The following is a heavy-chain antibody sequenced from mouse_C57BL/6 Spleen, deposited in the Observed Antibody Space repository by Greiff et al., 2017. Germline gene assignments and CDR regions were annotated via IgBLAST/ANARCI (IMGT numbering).Heavy chain of an antibody. J-gene: IGHJ4*01. D-gene: IGHD1-1*01. Sequence: VQLQQSGPELVKPGASVKISCKASGYAFSSSWMNWVKQRPGKGLEWIGRIYPGDGDTNYNGKFKGKATLTADKSSSTAYMQLSSLTSEDSAVYFCARRDYYGSSYVDAMDYWGQGTSVTVSS. CDR3: ARRDYYGSSYVDAMDY. CDR1: GYAFSSSW. V-gene: IGHV1-82*01. CDR2: IYPGDGDT.